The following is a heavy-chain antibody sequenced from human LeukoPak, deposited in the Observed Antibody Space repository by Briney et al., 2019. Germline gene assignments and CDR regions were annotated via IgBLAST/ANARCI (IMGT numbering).Heavy chain of an antibody. CDR3: ASSIARGYSYGLYYFDY. J-gene: IGHJ4*02. D-gene: IGHD5-18*01. CDR2: ISHSGSP. CDR1: GGSFSGYY. Sequence: SETLSLTCAVYGGSFSGYYWSWIRQPPGKGLEWIGEISHSGSPNYNPSLKSRVTISVDTSKNHFSLRLSSVTAADTAVYYCASSIARGYSYGLYYFDYWGQGTLVTVSS. V-gene: IGHV4-34*01.